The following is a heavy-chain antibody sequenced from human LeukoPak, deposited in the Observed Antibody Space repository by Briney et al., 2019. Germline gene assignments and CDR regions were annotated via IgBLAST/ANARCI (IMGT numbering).Heavy chain of an antibody. CDR3: ARGSITMVRGVIIIGDWFDP. Sequence: PSETLSLTGAVYGGSFSGYYWSWIRQPPGKGLEWIGEINHSGSTNYNPSLKSRVTISVDTSKNQFSLKLSSVTAADTAVYYCARGSITMVRGVIIIGDWFDPWGQGTLITVSS. J-gene: IGHJ5*02. CDR1: GGSFSGYY. D-gene: IGHD3-10*01. V-gene: IGHV4-34*01. CDR2: INHSGST.